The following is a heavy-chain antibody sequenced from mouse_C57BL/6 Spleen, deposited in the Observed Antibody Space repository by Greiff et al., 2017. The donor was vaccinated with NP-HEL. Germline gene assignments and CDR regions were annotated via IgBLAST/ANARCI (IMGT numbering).Heavy chain of an antibody. CDR1: GYTFTSYD. Sequence: QVQLKQSGPELVKPGASVKLSCKASGYTFTSYDINWVKQRPGQGLEWIGWIYPRDGSTKYNEKFKGKATLTVDTSSSTAYMELHSLTSEDSAVYFCARVGYYGTFYYYAMDYWGQGTSVTVSS. CDR2: IYPRDGST. D-gene: IGHD2-1*01. V-gene: IGHV1-85*01. CDR3: ARVGYYGTFYYYAMDY. J-gene: IGHJ4*01.